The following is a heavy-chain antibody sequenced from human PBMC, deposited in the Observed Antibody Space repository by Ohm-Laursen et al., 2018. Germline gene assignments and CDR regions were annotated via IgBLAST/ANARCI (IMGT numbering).Heavy chain of an antibody. CDR1: GFTFSSYG. CDR3: AEDLGAVNSIPVRMDV. D-gene: IGHD4-11*01. V-gene: IGHV3-30*18. Sequence: SLRLSCAASGFTFSSYGMHWVRQAPGKGLEWVALISYDGNKKYYADSVKGRFTISRDYSENTVYLQMNSLRAEDTAVYYCAEDLGAVNSIPVRMDVWGQGTRVTVSS. J-gene: IGHJ6*02. CDR2: ISYDGNKK.